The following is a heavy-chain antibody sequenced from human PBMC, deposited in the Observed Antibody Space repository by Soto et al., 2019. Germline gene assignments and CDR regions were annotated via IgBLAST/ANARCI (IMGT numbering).Heavy chain of an antibody. Sequence: SETLSLTCAVYGGSFSGYYWSWIRQPPGKGLEWIGEISHSGSTNYNPSLKSRVTISVDTSKKQFSLKLSSVTAADTAVYYCARPRSGGMDVWGQGTTVTVSS. CDR2: ISHSGST. CDR1: GGSFSGYY. CDR3: ARPRSGGMDV. V-gene: IGHV4-34*01. J-gene: IGHJ6*02. D-gene: IGHD3-10*01.